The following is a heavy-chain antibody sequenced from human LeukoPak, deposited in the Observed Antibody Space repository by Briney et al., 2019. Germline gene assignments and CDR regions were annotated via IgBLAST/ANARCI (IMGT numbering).Heavy chain of an antibody. J-gene: IGHJ6*03. V-gene: IGHV4-39*01. D-gene: IGHD4-23*01. CDR2: IFYTGST. CDR3: ARLHYGGNYGYYYYYMDV. Sequence: PSETLSLTCTVSGGSISSSSYYWGWIRQPPGKGLAWIGSIFYTGSTYYNPSLKSRVSISVDTSKNQFSLKVSSVTAADTAVYYCARLHYGGNYGYYYYYMDVWGKGTTVTISS. CDR1: GGSISSSSYY.